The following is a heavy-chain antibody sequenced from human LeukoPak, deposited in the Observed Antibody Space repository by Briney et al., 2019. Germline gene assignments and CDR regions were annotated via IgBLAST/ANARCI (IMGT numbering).Heavy chain of an antibody. V-gene: IGHV3-23*01. Sequence: GGSLRLSCAASGFIFSNYAMSWVSQTPGKGLQWVSGISNSADSTYYAASVKGRSTISRDNYKNMLYLQVNSLRAEDTAVYYCAKDRDFLSGYYDFDHWGQGTLVTVSS. CDR1: GFIFSNYA. D-gene: IGHD3-3*01. J-gene: IGHJ4*02. CDR3: AKDRDFLSGYYDFDH. CDR2: ISNSADST.